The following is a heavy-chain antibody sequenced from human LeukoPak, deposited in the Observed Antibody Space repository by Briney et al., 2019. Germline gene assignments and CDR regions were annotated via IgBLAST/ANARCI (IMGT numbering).Heavy chain of an antibody. CDR2: IDPDDSGS. J-gene: IGHJ4*02. CDR1: GFTFSSYW. V-gene: IGHV3-74*01. CDR3: AKDLSDSSRVPGDY. D-gene: IGHD6-13*01. Sequence: PGGSLRLSCAASGFTFSSYWMSWVRQAPGKGLVWVSRIDPDDSGSTYADSVKGRFTISRDNAKNTLWLQVNSLRAEDTAVYYCAKDLSDSSRVPGDYWGQGTLVTVSS.